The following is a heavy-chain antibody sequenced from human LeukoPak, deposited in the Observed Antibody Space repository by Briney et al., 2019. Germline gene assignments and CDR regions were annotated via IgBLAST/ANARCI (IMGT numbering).Heavy chain of an antibody. CDR2: IRPYNGDT. Sequence: GASVKVSCKASGYTFIAYGISWVRQAPGQGLEWMGWIRPYNGDTNYAQKFQGRVTMTTDTSTTTAYMELGGLRSDDTAVYYCARAGIAADGIIDYWGQGTLVTVSS. CDR3: ARAGIAADGIIDY. V-gene: IGHV1-18*01. J-gene: IGHJ4*02. D-gene: IGHD6-13*01. CDR1: GYTFIAYG.